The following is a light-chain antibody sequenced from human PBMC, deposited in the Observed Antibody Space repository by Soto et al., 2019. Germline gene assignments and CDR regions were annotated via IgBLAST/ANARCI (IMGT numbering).Light chain of an antibody. Sequence: EIVLTQSPATLSLSPGERATLSCRASQSVSSYLAWYKQKPGQAPRLLIYDASNRATGIPARFSGSGSGTDFNLTISSLAPEDFAVYYGQQRSNWPRSWTFGQGTKVEIK. CDR2: DAS. J-gene: IGKJ1*01. CDR1: QSVSSY. V-gene: IGKV3-11*01. CDR3: QQRSNWPRSWT.